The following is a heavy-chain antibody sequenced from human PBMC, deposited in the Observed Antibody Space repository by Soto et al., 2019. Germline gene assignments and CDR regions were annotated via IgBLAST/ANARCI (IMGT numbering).Heavy chain of an antibody. V-gene: IGHV4-39*01. D-gene: IGHD1-7*01. CDR3: AGSRGVITGTTGVWFDP. Sequence: PAETLSLTCTVSGGSISSSSYYWGWIRQPPGKGLEWIGSIYYSGSTYYNPSLKSRVTISVDTSKNQFSLKLSSVTAADTAVYYCAGSRGVITGTTGVWFDPWGQGTLVTVSS. CDR1: GGSISSSSYY. J-gene: IGHJ5*02. CDR2: IYYSGST.